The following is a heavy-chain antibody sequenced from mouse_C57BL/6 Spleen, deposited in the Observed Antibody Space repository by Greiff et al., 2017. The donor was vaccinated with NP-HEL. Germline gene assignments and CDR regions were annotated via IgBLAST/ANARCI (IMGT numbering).Heavy chain of an antibody. Sequence: QVQLQQPGAELVKPGASVKLSCKASGFTFPSYWMHWVKQRPGPGLGWLGRIYPNGGGTKYTWKFKSKATLTVDKPSSTAYMQLSSLTSEDSAVYYCARGATTVVPVEGYFDVWGTGTTVTVSS. J-gene: IGHJ1*03. V-gene: IGHV1-72*01. CDR1: GFTFPSYW. CDR2: IYPNGGGT. D-gene: IGHD1-1*01. CDR3: ARGATTVVPVEGYFDV.